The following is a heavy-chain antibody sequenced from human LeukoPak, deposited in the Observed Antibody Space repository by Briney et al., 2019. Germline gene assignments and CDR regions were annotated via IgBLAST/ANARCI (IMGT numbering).Heavy chain of an antibody. J-gene: IGHJ3*02. V-gene: IGHV4-39*01. D-gene: IGHD5/OR15-5a*01. CDR2: IYYSGST. Sequence: PSETLSLTCTVSGGSISSSSYYWGWIRQPPGKWLEWIGSIYYSGSTYYNPSLKSRVTISVDTSKNQFSLKMTSVTAADTAVYFCARHIYPGAFDIWGQGTMVTVSS. CDR3: ARHIYPGAFDI. CDR1: GGSISSSSYY.